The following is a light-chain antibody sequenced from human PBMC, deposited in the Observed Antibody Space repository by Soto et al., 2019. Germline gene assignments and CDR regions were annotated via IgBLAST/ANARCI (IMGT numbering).Light chain of an antibody. CDR1: SSDVGNYKS. J-gene: IGLJ3*02. V-gene: IGLV2-8*01. CDR2: EVS. Sequence: QSALTQSPSASGSPGQSVTISCTGTSSDVGNYKSISWYQQHPGKTPKLMIYEVSKRPSGVPDCFSGSKSGNTASLTVSGLQFEDEADYYCSSYAGSNLWVFGGGTKLTVL. CDR3: SSYAGSNLWV.